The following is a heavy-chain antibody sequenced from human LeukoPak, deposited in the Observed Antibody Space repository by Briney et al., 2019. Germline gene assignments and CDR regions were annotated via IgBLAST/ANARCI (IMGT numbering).Heavy chain of an antibody. CDR1: GYTFTSYG. CDR2: ISAYNGNT. D-gene: IGHD1-26*01. V-gene: IGHV1-18*01. J-gene: IGHJ4*02. CDR3: AREQWELPPDY. Sequence: GSSVKVSCKASGYTFTSYGISWVRQAPGQGLEWMGWISAYNGNTNYAQKLQGRATMTTDTSTSTAYMELRSLRSDDTAVYYCAREQWELPPDYWGQGTLVTVSS.